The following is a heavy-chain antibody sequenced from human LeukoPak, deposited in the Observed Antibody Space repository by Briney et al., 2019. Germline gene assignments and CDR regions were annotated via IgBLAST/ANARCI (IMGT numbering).Heavy chain of an antibody. CDR2: ISKTSANI. V-gene: IGHV3-21*06. J-gene: IGHJ4*02. CDR1: GFTFRSYN. Sequence: GGSLRLSCVASGFTFRSYNMNWVRQAPGKGLEWVSLISKTSANIYYGASVRGRFTISRDNLKNSILLEMSSLRAEDTGVYYCVRGDGDLFDFWGQGTLVTVSS. CDR3: VRGDGDLFDF. D-gene: IGHD4-17*01.